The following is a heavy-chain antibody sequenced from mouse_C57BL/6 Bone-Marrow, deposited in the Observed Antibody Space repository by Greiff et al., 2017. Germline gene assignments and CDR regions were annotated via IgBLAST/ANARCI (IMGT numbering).Heavy chain of an antibody. CDR1: GFTFSDAW. Sequence: EVKLVESGGGLVQPGGSMKLSCAASGFTFSDAWMDWVRQSPERGLEWVAEIRNKANNHATYYAESVKGRFTISRDDSKSSVYLQVNSLIAGDTCIYYCTSCSSDAWFAFWGTGTLVTVSA. CDR3: TSCSSDAWFAF. V-gene: IGHV6-6*01. J-gene: IGHJ3*01. D-gene: IGHD3-2*02. CDR2: IRNKANNHAT.